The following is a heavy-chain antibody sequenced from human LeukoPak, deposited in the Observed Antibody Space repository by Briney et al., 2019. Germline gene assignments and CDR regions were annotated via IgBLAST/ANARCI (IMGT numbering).Heavy chain of an antibody. Sequence: SETLSLTCTVSGGSISSHYWSWIRQPPGKGLEWIGYIYYSGSTNYNPSLKSRVTISIDTSKNQFSLKLSSVTAADTAVYYCARQGCDSSGYYYCAFDIWGQGTMVTVSS. D-gene: IGHD3-22*01. CDR2: IYYSGST. CDR1: GGSISSHY. J-gene: IGHJ3*02. CDR3: ARQGCDSSGYYYCAFDI. V-gene: IGHV4-59*11.